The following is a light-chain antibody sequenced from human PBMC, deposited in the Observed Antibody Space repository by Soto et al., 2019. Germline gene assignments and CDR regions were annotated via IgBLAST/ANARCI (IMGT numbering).Light chain of an antibody. V-gene: IGLV2-14*02. Sequence: QSVLTQPASVSGSPGQSIAISCTGTSSDVGSHDLVSWYQQQSGKVPKLIIYDVSSRPSGVSNRFSGSKSGNTASLTISGLQAEDEADYYYSSFTSTTTYVFGTGTKVTVL. CDR3: SSFTSTTTYV. CDR2: DVS. CDR1: SSDVGSHDL. J-gene: IGLJ1*01.